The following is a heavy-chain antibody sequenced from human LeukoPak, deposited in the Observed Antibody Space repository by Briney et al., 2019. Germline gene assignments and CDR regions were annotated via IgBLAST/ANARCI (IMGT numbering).Heavy chain of an antibody. CDR1: GGSFSGYY. D-gene: IGHD6-13*01. CDR3: ARGLSAAVLVWFVP. CDR2: INHSGST. J-gene: IGHJ5*02. V-gene: IGHV4-34*01. Sequence: PSETLSLTCAVYGGSFSGYYWSWIRQPPGKGLEWIGEINHSGSTNYNPSLKSRVTISVDTSTNQFPLKLSSVTAADTAVYYCARGLSAAVLVWFVPWGEGTLVTVSS.